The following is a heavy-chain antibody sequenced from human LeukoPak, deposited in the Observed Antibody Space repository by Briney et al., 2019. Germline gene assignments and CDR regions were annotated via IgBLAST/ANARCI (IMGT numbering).Heavy chain of an antibody. CDR3: AREARSTSCYRCWFDP. Sequence: AASVKVSCKASGGTFSSYAISWVRQAPGQGLEWMGGIIPIFGTANYAQKFQGRVTVTADESTSTAYMELSSLRSEDTAVYYCAREARSTSCYRCWFDPWGQGTLVTVSS. CDR1: GGTFSSYA. D-gene: IGHD2-2*02. CDR2: IIPIFGTA. V-gene: IGHV1-69*13. J-gene: IGHJ5*02.